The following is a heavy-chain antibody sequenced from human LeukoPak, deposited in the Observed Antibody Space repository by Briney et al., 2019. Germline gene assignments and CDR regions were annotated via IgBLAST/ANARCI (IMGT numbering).Heavy chain of an antibody. D-gene: IGHD1-14*01. V-gene: IGHV4-30-4*08. CDR2: IYFSGST. J-gene: IGHJ4*02. CDR1: GVSVGSGDYF. CDR3: TRNASPDY. Sequence: SETLSLTCTVSGVSVGSGDYFWRWIRQPPGKGLEWIGYIYFSGSTDSNPSLESRVTVSIDTSMKLRSVTAADTAVYYCTRNASPDYWGQGPLVTVSS.